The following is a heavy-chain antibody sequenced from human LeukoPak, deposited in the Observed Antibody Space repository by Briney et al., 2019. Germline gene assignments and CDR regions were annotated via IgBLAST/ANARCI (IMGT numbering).Heavy chain of an antibody. CDR2: ISAYNGNT. CDR1: GGTFSSYT. D-gene: IGHD3-10*01. CDR3: ARGLWFGESYFDY. Sequence: ASVKVSCKASGGTFSSYTISWVRQAPGQGLEWMGWISAYNGNTNYAQKLQGRVTMTTDASTSTAYMELRSLRSDDTAVYYCARGLWFGESYFDYWGQGTLVTVSS. J-gene: IGHJ4*02. V-gene: IGHV1-18*01.